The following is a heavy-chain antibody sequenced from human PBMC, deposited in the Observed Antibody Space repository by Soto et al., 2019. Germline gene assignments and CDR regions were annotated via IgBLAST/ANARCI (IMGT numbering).Heavy chain of an antibody. CDR1: GGTFSTYA. CDR3: ASGIQLWLRRINSGYSG. CDR2: IIPMFGTA. D-gene: IGHD5-12*01. V-gene: IGHV1-69*12. J-gene: IGHJ4*02. Sequence: QVQLVQSGAEVKKPESSVKVSCKAPGGTFSTYAISWVRQAPGQGLEWMGGIIPMFGTANYAQRFQDRVTITADESTNTAYMELSSLRSEETAVYFCASGIQLWLRRINSGYSGWGPGTLVTVSS.